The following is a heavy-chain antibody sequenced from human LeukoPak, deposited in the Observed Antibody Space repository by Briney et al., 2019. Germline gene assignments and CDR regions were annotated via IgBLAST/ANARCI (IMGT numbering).Heavy chain of an antibody. CDR2: ISGSGGST. Sequence: GGTLRLSCAASGFTFSSYGMNWVRQAPGKGLEWVSGISGSGGSTYYADSVKGRFTISRDNSKNTLYRQMNSLRAEDTAVYYCAKRGRQQLVHGRDAFDIWGQGTMVTVSS. V-gene: IGHV3-23*01. J-gene: IGHJ3*02. CDR1: GFTFSSYG. D-gene: IGHD6-13*01. CDR3: AKRGRQQLVHGRDAFDI.